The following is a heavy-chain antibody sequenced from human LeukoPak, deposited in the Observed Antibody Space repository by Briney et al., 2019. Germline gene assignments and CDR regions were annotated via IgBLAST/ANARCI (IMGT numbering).Heavy chain of an antibody. Sequence: SETLSLTCAVSGGSISSRNWWSWVRQPPGKGLEWIGEIYHSGSTNYNPSLKTRVTISVDKSKNQFSLKLSSVSAADTAVYYCARARVYCSGGSCYYRDDYWGQGTLVTVSS. V-gene: IGHV4-4*02. D-gene: IGHD2-15*01. J-gene: IGHJ4*02. CDR3: ARARVYCSGGSCYYRDDY. CDR1: GGSISSRNW. CDR2: IYHSGST.